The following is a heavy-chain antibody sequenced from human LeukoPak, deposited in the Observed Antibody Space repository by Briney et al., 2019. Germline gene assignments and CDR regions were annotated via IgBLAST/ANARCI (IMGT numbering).Heavy chain of an antibody. V-gene: IGHV3-21*01. CDR2: ISSSSSYI. CDR1: GFTFSSYS. Sequence: GGSLRLSCAASGFTFSSYSMNWVRQSPGKGLEWVSSISSSSSYIYYADSVKGRFTISRDNAKNSLYLQMTSLRAEDTAVYYCARAGFYVNAFDIWGQGTMVTVSS. D-gene: IGHD3-10*01. CDR3: ARAGFYVNAFDI. J-gene: IGHJ3*02.